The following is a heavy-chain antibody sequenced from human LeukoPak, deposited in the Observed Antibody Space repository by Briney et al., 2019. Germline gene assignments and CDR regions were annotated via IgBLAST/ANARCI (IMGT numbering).Heavy chain of an antibody. Sequence: ASVKVSCKASGYTFTGYYMHWVRQAPGQGPEWMGRISPNSGGTNYAQKFQGRVTMTRGTSISTAYMELSRLRSDDTAVYYCARVSSGSHFDYWGQGTLVTVSS. CDR3: ARVSSGSHFDY. J-gene: IGHJ4*02. V-gene: IGHV1-2*06. CDR2: ISPNSGGT. CDR1: GYTFTGYY. D-gene: IGHD1-26*01.